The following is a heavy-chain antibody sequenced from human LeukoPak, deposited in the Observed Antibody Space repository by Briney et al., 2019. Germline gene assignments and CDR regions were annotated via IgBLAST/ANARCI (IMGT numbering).Heavy chain of an antibody. V-gene: IGHV4-59*01. CDR1: GGSISSYY. CDR3: ARARTVTSPLDAFDI. J-gene: IGHJ3*02. CDR2: IYYSGST. D-gene: IGHD4-11*01. Sequence: SETLSLTCTVSGGSISSYYWSWIRQPPGKGLEWIGYIYYSGSTNYSPSLKSRVTISVDTSKNQFSLKPSSVTAADTAVYYCARARTVTSPLDAFDIWGQGTMVTVSS.